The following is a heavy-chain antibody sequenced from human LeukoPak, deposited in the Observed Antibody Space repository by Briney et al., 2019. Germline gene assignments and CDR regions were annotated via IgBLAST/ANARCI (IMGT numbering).Heavy chain of an antibody. CDR2: FNPKSGDK. CDR1: GYMFTDYF. Sequence: ASVKVSCTASGYMFTDYFMHWVRQAPGQGPEWMGWFNPKSGDKKYAQQFQGRVTMTRDTSINTAYMEMSGLTSDDTAVYYCARAQLLTAPAGTFADNWGQGTLVTVSS. J-gene: IGHJ4*02. CDR3: ARAQLLTAPAGTFADN. D-gene: IGHD6-13*01. V-gene: IGHV1-2*02.